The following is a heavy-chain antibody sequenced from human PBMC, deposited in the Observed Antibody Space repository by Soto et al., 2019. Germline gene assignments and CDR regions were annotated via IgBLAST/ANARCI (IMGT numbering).Heavy chain of an antibody. J-gene: IGHJ4*02. CDR1: GFTFSSYW. CDR3: ARDKGPGDLDY. D-gene: IGHD7-27*01. V-gene: IGHV3-7*01. Sequence: EVQLVESGGGLVQPGGSLRLSCAASGFTFSSYWMSWVRQAPGKGLEWVANIKQDGSEKYYVDSVKGRFTISRDNAKNSLYLQMNSLRVEDTAVYYCARDKGPGDLDYWGQGTLVTVCS. CDR2: IKQDGSEK.